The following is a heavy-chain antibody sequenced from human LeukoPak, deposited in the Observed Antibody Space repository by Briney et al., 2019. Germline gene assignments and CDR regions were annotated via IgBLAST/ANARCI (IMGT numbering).Heavy chain of an antibody. V-gene: IGHV4-31*03. J-gene: IGHJ4*02. CDR2: IYYSGST. Sequence: SQTLSLTCTVSGGSISSGGYYWGWIRQHPGTGLEWIGYIYYSGSTYYNPSLKSRVTISVDTSKNQFSLKLSSVTAADTAVYYCARGPYYYDSKTFDYWGQGTLVTVSS. D-gene: IGHD3-22*01. CDR3: ARGPYYYDSKTFDY. CDR1: GGSISSGGYY.